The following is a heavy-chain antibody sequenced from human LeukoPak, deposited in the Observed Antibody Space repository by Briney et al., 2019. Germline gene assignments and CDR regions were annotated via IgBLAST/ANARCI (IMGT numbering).Heavy chain of an antibody. Sequence: GASVKVSCKASGYTFTSYGISWVRQAPGQGLEWMGIINPSGGSTSYAQKFQGRVTMTRDMSTSTVYMELSSLRSEDTAVYYCARSPGITMVRGAPDYWGQGTLVTVSS. CDR3: ARSPGITMVRGAPDY. CDR1: GYTFTSYG. CDR2: INPSGGST. D-gene: IGHD3-10*01. J-gene: IGHJ4*02. V-gene: IGHV1-46*01.